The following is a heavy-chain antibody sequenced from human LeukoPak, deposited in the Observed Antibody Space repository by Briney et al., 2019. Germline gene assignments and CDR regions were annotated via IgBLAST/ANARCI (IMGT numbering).Heavy chain of an antibody. Sequence: PGGSLRLSCAASGFTFSSYAMSWVRQAPGKGLEWVSAISGSGGSTYYADSVKGRFTISRDNSKNTLYLQMNSLRAEDTAVYYCAGRRGANYGLTYYHMDVWGKGTTVTISS. CDR1: GFTFSSYA. D-gene: IGHD5-18*01. J-gene: IGHJ6*03. V-gene: IGHV3-23*01. CDR3: AGRRGANYGLTYYHMDV. CDR2: ISGSGGST.